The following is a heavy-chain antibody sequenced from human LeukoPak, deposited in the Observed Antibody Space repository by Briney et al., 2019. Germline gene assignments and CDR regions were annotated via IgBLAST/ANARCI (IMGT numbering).Heavy chain of an antibody. CDR1: GESIKSTSNY. CDR3: VRRVAGTFYFDK. V-gene: IGHV4-39*01. CDR2: IYYSTNI. D-gene: IGHD6-19*01. J-gene: IGHJ4*02. Sequence: PSETLSLTWSVSGESIKSTSNYWAWVRHPPGKGLEWFGHIYYSTNIYYNSSLKNRVTISDDKYKNQVSLSLRSVSDADTALYFCVRRVAGTFYFDKWGEGSLVSVSS.